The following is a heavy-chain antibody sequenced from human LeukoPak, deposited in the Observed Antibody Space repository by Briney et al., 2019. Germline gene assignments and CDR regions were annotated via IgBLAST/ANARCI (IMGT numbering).Heavy chain of an antibody. J-gene: IGHJ4*02. Sequence: SETLSLTCDVSGYSISSGYQWAWIRQPPGKGLEWIGSMYHSGSSYYNPSLKSRITISVDTSKNQFSLKLSSVTAADTAVYYCAKVGAYGDYARHDYWGQGTLVTVSS. CDR3: AKVGAYGDYARHDY. CDR2: MYHSGSS. V-gene: IGHV4-38-2*01. D-gene: IGHD4-17*01. CDR1: GYSISSGYQ.